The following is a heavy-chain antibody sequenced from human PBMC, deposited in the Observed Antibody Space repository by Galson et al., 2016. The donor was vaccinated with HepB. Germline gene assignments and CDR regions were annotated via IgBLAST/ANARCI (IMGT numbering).Heavy chain of an antibody. CDR3: AKAALVGPTYPPEF. CDR2: ISEDGSSR. J-gene: IGHJ4*02. D-gene: IGHD1-26*01. Sequence: SLRLSCAASGFIFSNYAVLWVRQAPGKGPEWVAVISEDGSSRHYIASVEGRFTVSRDNSKNTFYLQMNSLRAEDRAVYYCAKAALVGPTYPPEFWGPGTLVTVSS. V-gene: IGHV3-30*04. CDR1: GFIFSNYA.